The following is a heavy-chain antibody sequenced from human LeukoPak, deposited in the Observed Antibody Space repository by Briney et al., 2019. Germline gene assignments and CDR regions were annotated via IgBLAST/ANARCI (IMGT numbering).Heavy chain of an antibody. Sequence: GGSLRLSCAASGFSLSAYWMTWVRQAPGKGLEWVANINRDGSQRNHVDSVKGRFTISRDNAKNSLYLQMDSLTAEGTAVYYCARDSTYSSGSRFYDRFDYWGQGTLVTVSS. CDR3: ARDSTYSSGSRFYDRFDY. CDR2: INRDGSQR. D-gene: IGHD2-15*01. J-gene: IGHJ4*02. V-gene: IGHV3-7*03. CDR1: GFSLSAYW.